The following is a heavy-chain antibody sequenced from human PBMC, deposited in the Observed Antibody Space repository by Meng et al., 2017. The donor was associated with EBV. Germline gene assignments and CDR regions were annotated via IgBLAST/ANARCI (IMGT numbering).Heavy chain of an antibody. CDR1: XDSISSFYS. CDR3: ARPFPSWQSPRLDPFGA. Sequence: QLQLRESGPGQVKPSETLSVTCTAPXDSISSFYSGGWIRQPPGRGLEWIGSVHYTGSTYYSPSLKSRVTVSVDTSKIQFSLRLTSVTAADTAVYYCARPFPSWQSPRLDPFGAWGQGTLVTVSS. CDR2: VHYTGST. V-gene: IGHV4-39*01. D-gene: IGHD6-19*01. J-gene: IGHJ5*02.